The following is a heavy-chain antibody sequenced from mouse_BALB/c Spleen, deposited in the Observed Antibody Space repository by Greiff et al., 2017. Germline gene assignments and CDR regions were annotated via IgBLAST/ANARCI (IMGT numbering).Heavy chain of an antibody. CDR2: ISYDGSN. Sequence: VQLQQSGPGLVKPSQSLSLTCSVTGYSITSGYYWNWIRQFPGNKLEWMGYISYDGSNNYNPSLKNRISITRDTSKNQFFLKLNSVTTEDTATYYCARQLGLRRAMDYWGQGTSVTVSS. D-gene: IGHD3-1*01. V-gene: IGHV3-6*02. J-gene: IGHJ4*01. CDR1: GYSITSGYY. CDR3: ARQLGLRRAMDY.